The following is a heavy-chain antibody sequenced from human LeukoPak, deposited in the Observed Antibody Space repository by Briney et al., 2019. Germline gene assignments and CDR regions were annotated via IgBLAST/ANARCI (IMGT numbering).Heavy chain of an antibody. Sequence: SETLSLTCTVSGGSISGSSYYWSWIRQPAGKGLEWIGRIYTSGSTNYSPSLESRVTISLDTSKNQFSLKMNSVTAVDTAVYYCARVIWFGAVFDYWGQGTLVTVSS. CDR1: GGSISGSSYY. V-gene: IGHV4-61*02. D-gene: IGHD3-10*01. J-gene: IGHJ4*02. CDR2: IYTSGST. CDR3: ARVIWFGAVFDY.